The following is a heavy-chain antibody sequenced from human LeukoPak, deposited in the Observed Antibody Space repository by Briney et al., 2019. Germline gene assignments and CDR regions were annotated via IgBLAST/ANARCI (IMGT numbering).Heavy chain of an antibody. Sequence: ASVKVSCKASGGTFSSYAISWVRQAPGQGLEWMGGIIPIFGTANYAQKFQGRVTITADESTSTVYMELSSLRSEDTAVYYCARDQQQLGFDYWGQGTLVTVSS. J-gene: IGHJ4*02. CDR2: IIPIFGTA. CDR3: ARDQQQLGFDY. CDR1: GGTFSSYA. D-gene: IGHD6-13*01. V-gene: IGHV1-69*13.